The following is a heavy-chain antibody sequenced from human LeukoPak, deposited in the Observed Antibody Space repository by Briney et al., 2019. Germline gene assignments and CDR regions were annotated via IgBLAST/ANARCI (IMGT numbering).Heavy chain of an antibody. CDR1: GYTFTSYY. J-gene: IGHJ4*02. CDR2: INPNGGST. V-gene: IGHV1-46*01. CDR3: ARDNRIVGQQLAPYYFDY. Sequence: GASVKVSCKASGYTFTSYYMHWVRQAPGQGLEWMAIINPNGGSTRYAQKFQGRVTMTRDTSTSTLYMELSSLTSEDTAVYYCARDNRIVGQQLAPYYFDYWGQGTLVTVSS. D-gene: IGHD6-13*01.